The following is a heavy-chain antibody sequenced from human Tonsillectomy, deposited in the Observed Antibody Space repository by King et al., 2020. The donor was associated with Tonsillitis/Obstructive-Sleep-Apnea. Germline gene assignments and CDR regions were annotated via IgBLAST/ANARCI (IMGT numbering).Heavy chain of an antibody. CDR2: ITPMFGTS. CDR1: GGTSSSHA. Sequence: QLVQSGPEVRKPGSSVKLSCKASGGTSSSHALSWVRLAPGQGLQWMGGITPMFGTSRYAQNFQDRLTITADESTTTAYMVLGSLRSDDTAVYYCASPGFYYGSGSSSWFDSWGQGTLVTVSS. V-gene: IGHV1-69*01. D-gene: IGHD3-10*01. J-gene: IGHJ5*01. CDR3: ASPGFYYGSGSSSWFDS.